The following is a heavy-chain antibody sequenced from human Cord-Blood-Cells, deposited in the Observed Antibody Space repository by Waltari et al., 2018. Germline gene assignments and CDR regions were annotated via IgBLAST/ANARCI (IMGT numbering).Heavy chain of an antibody. D-gene: IGHD1-20*01. CDR2: IDSGGST. CDR3: ASNNWNYYYYGMDV. J-gene: IGHJ6*02. CDR1: GFTVSSNY. V-gene: IGHV3-53*02. Sequence: EVQLVETGGGLIQPGGSLSLSCVASGFTVSSNYMSWVRQAPGKGLEWVSVIDSGGSTYYADSVKGRFTISRDNSKNTLYLQMNSLRAEDTAVYYCASNNWNYYYYGMDVWGQGTTVTVSS.